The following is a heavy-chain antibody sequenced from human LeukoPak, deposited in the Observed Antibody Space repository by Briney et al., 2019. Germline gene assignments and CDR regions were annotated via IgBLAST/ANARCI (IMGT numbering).Heavy chain of an antibody. Sequence: GGSLRLSCAASGFTFSSYGMHWVRQAPGKGLEWVAFIRYDGSNKYYADSVKGRFTISRDNSKNTLYLQMNSLRAEDTAVYYCAKDGNSGYDLYFFDYWGQGTLVTVSS. J-gene: IGHJ4*02. D-gene: IGHD5-12*01. CDR2: IRYDGSNK. CDR1: GFTFSSYG. CDR3: AKDGNSGYDLYFFDY. V-gene: IGHV3-30*02.